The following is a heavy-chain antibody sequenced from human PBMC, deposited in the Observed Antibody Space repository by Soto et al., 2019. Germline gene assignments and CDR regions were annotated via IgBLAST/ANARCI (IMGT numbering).Heavy chain of an antibody. CDR3: AKSAMIRGGGWFDP. V-gene: IGHV3-23*01. D-gene: IGHD3-10*01. Sequence: EVQLLESGGGLVQPGGSLRLSCAASRFTFSTYGMSWVRQAPGKGLEWVSDISGRGGNTYYADSVKGRFTISRDNSKNTLYLPMNSLRAEDTAVYYFAKSAMIRGGGWFDPWGQGTLVTVSS. J-gene: IGHJ5*02. CDR1: RFTFSTYG. CDR2: ISGRGGNT.